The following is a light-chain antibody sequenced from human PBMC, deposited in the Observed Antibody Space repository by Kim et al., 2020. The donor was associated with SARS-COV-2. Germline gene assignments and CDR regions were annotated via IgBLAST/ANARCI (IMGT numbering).Light chain of an antibody. CDR2: EVS. Sequence: QSALTQPPSASGSPGQSVTISCTGTSSDVGGHNYVSWYQQHPGKAPKLMIYEVSKRPSGVPDRFSGSKSGNTASLTVSGLQAEDEADYYCSSYAAISNFVFGTGTKVTVL. CDR3: SSYAAISNFV. CDR1: SSDVGGHNY. V-gene: IGLV2-8*01. J-gene: IGLJ1*01.